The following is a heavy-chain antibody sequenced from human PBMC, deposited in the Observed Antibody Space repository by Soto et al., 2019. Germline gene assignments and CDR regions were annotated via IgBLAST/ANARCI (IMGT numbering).Heavy chain of an antibody. Sequence: GSQRLSCSASGFTSSSYAMHWVRQAPGKGLEYVSAISSNGGSTYYADSVKGRFTISRDNSKNTLYLQMSSLRAEDTAVYYCATLSSHGYSSGWPRYWGQGTLVTVSS. V-gene: IGHV3-64D*06. J-gene: IGHJ4*02. CDR3: ATLSSHGYSSGWPRY. D-gene: IGHD6-19*01. CDR1: GFTSSSYA. CDR2: ISSNGGST.